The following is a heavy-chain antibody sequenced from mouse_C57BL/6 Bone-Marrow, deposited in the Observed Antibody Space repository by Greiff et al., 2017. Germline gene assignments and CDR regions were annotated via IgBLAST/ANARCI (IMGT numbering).Heavy chain of an antibody. D-gene: IGHD1-1*01. Sequence: QVQLQQPGAELVKPGASVKLSCKASGYTFTSYWMQWVKQRPGQGLEWIGEIDPSDSYTNYNQKFKGKATLTVDTSSSTAYMQLSSLTSEDSAVYYCARDGYYGSSWFAYWGQGTLVTVSA. CDR2: IDPSDSYT. CDR1: GYTFTSYW. V-gene: IGHV1-50*01. CDR3: ARDGYYGSSWFAY. J-gene: IGHJ3*01.